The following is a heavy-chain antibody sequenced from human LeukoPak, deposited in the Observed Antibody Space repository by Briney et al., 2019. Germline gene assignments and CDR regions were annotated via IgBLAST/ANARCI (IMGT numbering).Heavy chain of an antibody. CDR1: EHTFIGYY. CDR2: IHPNSGGT. V-gene: IGHV1-2*02. D-gene: IGHD5-18*01. CDR3: ARDPGYSSPRGDY. J-gene: IGHJ4*02. Sequence: ASVKVSCTTSEHTFIGYYIHWVRQAPGQGLEWMGWIHPNSGGTNYAQKFQGRVTMTRDTSISTAYMELSRLRSDDTAVYYCARDPGYSSPRGDYWGQGTLVTVSS.